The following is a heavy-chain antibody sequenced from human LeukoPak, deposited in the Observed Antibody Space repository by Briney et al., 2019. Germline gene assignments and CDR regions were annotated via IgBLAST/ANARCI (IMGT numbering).Heavy chain of an antibody. CDR2: IYTSGST. D-gene: IGHD6-19*01. Sequence: PSETLSLTCTVSGGSISSSGSSYWSWVRHPAGKGLEWIGRIYTSGSTSYNPSLKRRVTISVDTSKNQFALKLSSVTAADTAVYYCARGYSSGWYQDAFDIWGQGTMVTVSS. V-gene: IGHV4-61*02. CDR3: ARGYSSGWYQDAFDI. J-gene: IGHJ3*02. CDR1: GGSISSSGSSY.